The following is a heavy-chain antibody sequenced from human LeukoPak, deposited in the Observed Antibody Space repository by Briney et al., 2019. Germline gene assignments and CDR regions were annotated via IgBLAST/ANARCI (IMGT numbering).Heavy chain of an antibody. CDR2: ISSGGSST. CDR3: AKKIPGGGNFDS. J-gene: IGHJ4*02. CDR1: DFNFITYA. D-gene: IGHD6-13*01. Sequence: PGGSLRLSCAASDFNFITYAMSWVRQAPGKGLEWVSAISSGGSSTYYADSVKGRFTISRDNSKNTLYLQMNSLRAEDTAVFYCAKKIPGGGNFDSWGQGTLVTVSS. V-gene: IGHV3-23*01.